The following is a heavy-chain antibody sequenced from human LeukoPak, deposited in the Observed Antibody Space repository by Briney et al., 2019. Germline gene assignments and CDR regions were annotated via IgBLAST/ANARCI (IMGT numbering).Heavy chain of an antibody. CDR3: ARGDNWNINWFDP. Sequence: SETLSLTCAVSGGSISSSNWWSWVRQPPGKGLEWIGEIYHSGSTNYNPSLKSRVTISVDTSKNQFSLKLSSVTAADTAVYYCARGDNWNINWFDPWGQGTLVTVSS. D-gene: IGHD1/OR15-1a*01. CDR2: IYHSGST. V-gene: IGHV4-4*02. J-gene: IGHJ5*02. CDR1: GGSISSSNW.